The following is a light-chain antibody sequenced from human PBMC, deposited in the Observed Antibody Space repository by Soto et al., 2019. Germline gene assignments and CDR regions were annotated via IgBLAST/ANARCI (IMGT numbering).Light chain of an antibody. CDR3: TSDISSSSLYV. J-gene: IGLJ1*01. V-gene: IGLV2-14*01. CDR2: DVS. CDR1: SSDVGGYNY. Sequence: HSVLTQPNSESGSPEQSFTISCTGTSSDVGGYNYVSWYQQHPGKAPKLMIYDVSNRPSGVSNRFSGSKSGNTASLAISGFHADDEFDDYCTSDISSSSLYVVGTGTKVTV.